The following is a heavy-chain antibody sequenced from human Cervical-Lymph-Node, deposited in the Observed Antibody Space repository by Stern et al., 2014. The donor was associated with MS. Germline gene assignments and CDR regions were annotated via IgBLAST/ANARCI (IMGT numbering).Heavy chain of an antibody. CDR2: INSDGGST. Sequence: MQLVQSGGGLVQPGGSLRLSCVGSGFTFRNYAMHWVRQAPGKGLEYVSAINSDGGSTYYAKFVKGRFTISRDNAKNTLYLQMGRLRGDDMAVYYCARGSRWGQGTLVTVSS. J-gene: IGHJ4*02. CDR3: ARGSR. CDR1: GFTFRNYA. V-gene: IGHV3-64*01.